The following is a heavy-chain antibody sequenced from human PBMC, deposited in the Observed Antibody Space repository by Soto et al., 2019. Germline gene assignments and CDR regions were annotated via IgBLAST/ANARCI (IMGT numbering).Heavy chain of an antibody. Sequence: GGSLRLSCAASGFTFSSYAMSWVRQAPGKGLEWVSAISGSGGSTYYADSVKGRFTISRDNSKNTLYLQMNSLRAEGTAVYYCANDLTEYSSRLSGMDVWGQGTTVTAP. CDR3: ANDLTEYSSRLSGMDV. V-gene: IGHV3-23*01. J-gene: IGHJ6*02. CDR2: ISGSGGST. CDR1: GFTFSSYA. D-gene: IGHD6-6*01.